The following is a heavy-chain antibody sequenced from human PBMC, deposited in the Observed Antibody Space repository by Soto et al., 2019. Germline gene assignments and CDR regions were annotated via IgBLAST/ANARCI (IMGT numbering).Heavy chain of an antibody. Sequence: DVQLVESGGGLVQPGGSLRLSCAGSGFSFSDYWMTWVRQAPGKGLEWVANMSEDGTLFYYLDYVNGRFTISRNNAKNSFYLQMNSLRVEDTAIYYCARHITTFKTGIYYDAIDVWGKGTMVTVSS. CDR1: GFSFSDYW. J-gene: IGHJ3*01. V-gene: IGHV3-7*01. CDR2: MSEDGTLF. D-gene: IGHD1-1*01. CDR3: ARHITTFKTGIYYDAIDV.